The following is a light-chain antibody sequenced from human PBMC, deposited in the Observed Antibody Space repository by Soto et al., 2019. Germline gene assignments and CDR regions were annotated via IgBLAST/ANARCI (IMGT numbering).Light chain of an antibody. CDR2: GAT. J-gene: IGKJ1*01. CDR3: QQYRSWPRT. V-gene: IGKV3-15*01. CDR1: QSVSNY. Sequence: ENVLTQSPATLSLSPGERATLSCRASQSVSNYVAWYQQKPGQAPRLLVYGATTRATDAPAKFRGRGSGTEFSLTISSLQSEDSATYYCQQYRSWPRTFGQGSRVEI.